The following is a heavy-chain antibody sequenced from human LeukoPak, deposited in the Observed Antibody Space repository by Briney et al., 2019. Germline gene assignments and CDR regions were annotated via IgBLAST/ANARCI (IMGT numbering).Heavy chain of an antibody. V-gene: IGHV3-74*01. J-gene: IGHJ4*02. Sequence: GGSLRLSCAASGFTFSSYWMHWVRQARGKGLVWVSRINSDGKTSNYADSVQGRFTISRDNAKNAVYLQMKSLRVKDTAVYSCERASALATPPFAYWGQGTLVTVSS. CDR2: INSDGKTS. CDR1: GFTFSSYW. CDR3: ERASALATPPFAY. D-gene: IGHD5-12*01.